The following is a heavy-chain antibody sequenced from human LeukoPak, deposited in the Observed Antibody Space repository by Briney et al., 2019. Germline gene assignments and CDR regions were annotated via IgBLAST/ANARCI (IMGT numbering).Heavy chain of an antibody. V-gene: IGHV3-20*04. D-gene: IGHD3-10*02. CDR2: INWNGGST. J-gene: IGHJ3*02. CDR3: ARDMSLEDAFDI. Sequence: PGGSLRLSCEVSGFTFDDHAINWVRQAPGKGLEWVANINWNGGSTGYGDSVKGRFTISRDNTKNSVFLQMHSLRGDDTALYYCARDMSLEDAFDIWGQGTMVIVSS. CDR1: GFTFDDHA.